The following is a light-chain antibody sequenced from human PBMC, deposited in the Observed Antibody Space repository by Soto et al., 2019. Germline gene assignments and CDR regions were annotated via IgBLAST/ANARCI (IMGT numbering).Light chain of an antibody. CDR2: ENN. J-gene: IGLJ2*01. V-gene: IGLV1-51*01. CDR3: GTWDNSLSVVV. Sequence: QSVLTQPPSVSAAPGQRVTISCSGSSSNIGNNYVSWYQQLPETAPKLLIYENNKRPSGIPARFSGSKFGTSVTLVITGLQTGDEADYYCGTWDNSLSVVVFGGGIKVTVL. CDR1: SSNIGNNY.